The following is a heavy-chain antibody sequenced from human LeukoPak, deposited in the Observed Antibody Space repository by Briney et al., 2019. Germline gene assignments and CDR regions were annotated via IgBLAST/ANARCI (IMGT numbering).Heavy chain of an antibody. V-gene: IGHV3-21*01. Sequence: RGALTLACVATGFTPSSYSMDWVRPAPEKVLEWVSSISSSRSYIYYADPGKGRFTISRDNAKNSLYLQMKSLRAEETDVYYRARDLRYYDSSGYLYNWFDPWGQGTLVTVSS. CDR2: ISSSRSYI. CDR1: GFTPSSYS. CDR3: ARDLRYYDSSGYLYNWFDP. J-gene: IGHJ5*02. D-gene: IGHD3-22*01.